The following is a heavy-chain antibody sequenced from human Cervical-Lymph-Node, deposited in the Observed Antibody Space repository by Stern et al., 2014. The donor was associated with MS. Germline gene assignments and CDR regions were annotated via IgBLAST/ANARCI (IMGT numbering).Heavy chain of an antibody. J-gene: IGHJ6*02. D-gene: IGHD5-12*01. CDR1: GFAFSDYH. CDR3: ARGYAYMDV. Sequence: EVQLVESGGGLVKTGGSLRLSCAAIGFAFSDYHINWVRQAPGKGLQWVSSIYSGGNYIYYADSVKGRFTFSRDNAKNSLFLQLNSLRAEDTAVYYCARGYAYMDVWGQGTTVTVSS. CDR2: IYSGGNYI. V-gene: IGHV3-21*01.